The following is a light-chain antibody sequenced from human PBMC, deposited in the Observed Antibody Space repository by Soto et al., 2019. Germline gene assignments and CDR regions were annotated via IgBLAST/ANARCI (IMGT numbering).Light chain of an antibody. J-gene: IGKJ1*01. V-gene: IGKV3-15*01. CDR2: GSS. CDR1: QSVSSSY. Sequence: EIVLTQSPGTRSLSPGERATLSCRASQSVSSSYLAWYQQKPGQAPSLLIYGSSTRATGIPARFSGRGSGTEFTITISSRQYEDFAVYYCQRYNNWAPTFGHRTNVEIK. CDR3: QRYNNWAPT.